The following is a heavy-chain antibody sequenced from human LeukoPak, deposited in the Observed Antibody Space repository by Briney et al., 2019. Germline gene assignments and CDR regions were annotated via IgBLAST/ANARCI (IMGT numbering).Heavy chain of an antibody. D-gene: IGHD5-12*01. V-gene: IGHV1-2*02. CDR2: INPKNGGT. CDR1: GYTFTGYF. Sequence: ASVKVSCKASGYTFTGYFMHWVRQAPGQGLEWMGWINPKNGGTKYAQNFQGRVIMTRDTSISTAYMDLTMRSDDTAMYYCVRSSGYDRFDYWGQGTLVTVSS. CDR3: VRSSGYDRFDY. J-gene: IGHJ4*02.